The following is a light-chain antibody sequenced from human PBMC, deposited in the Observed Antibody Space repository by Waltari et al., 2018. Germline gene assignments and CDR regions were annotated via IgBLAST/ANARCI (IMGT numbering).Light chain of an antibody. Sequence: EIVMTQSPATLSVSPGETVTLSCRASQSVRTNLGWYQQRPGQPPRPLIYGASTRAISIPARFSGSGSGTEFTLTISSLQSEDVGVYYCQQYNIWAPDTFGQGTKLEIK. J-gene: IGKJ2*01. V-gene: IGKV3-15*01. CDR1: QSVRTN. CDR3: QQYNIWAPDT. CDR2: GAS.